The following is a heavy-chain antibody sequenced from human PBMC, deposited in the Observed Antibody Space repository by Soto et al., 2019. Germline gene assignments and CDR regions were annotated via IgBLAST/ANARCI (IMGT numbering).Heavy chain of an antibody. D-gene: IGHD2-2*02. Sequence: GESRKISCKGSGYSFTSYWISWVRQMPGKGLEWMGRIDPSDSYTNYSPSFQGHVTISADKSISTAYLQWSSLKASDTAMYYCARIGHCSSTSCYTWFEPWGQGTLVTVSS. CDR3: ARIGHCSSTSCYTWFEP. J-gene: IGHJ5*02. CDR2: IDPSDSYT. CDR1: GYSFTSYW. V-gene: IGHV5-10-1*01.